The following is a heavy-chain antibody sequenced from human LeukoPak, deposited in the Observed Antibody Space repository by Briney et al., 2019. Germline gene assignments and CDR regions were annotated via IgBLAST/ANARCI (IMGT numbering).Heavy chain of an antibody. CDR2: IYYSGST. V-gene: IGHV4-59*12. D-gene: IGHD2-8*01. J-gene: IGHJ5*02. CDR3: ARENGMRSFDP. CDR1: GGSISSYY. Sequence: SETLSLTCTVSGGSISSYYWSWIRQPPGKGLEWIGYIYYSGSTNYNPSLKSRVTISVDTSKNQFSLKLSSVTAADTAVYYCARENGMRSFDPWGQGTLVTVSS.